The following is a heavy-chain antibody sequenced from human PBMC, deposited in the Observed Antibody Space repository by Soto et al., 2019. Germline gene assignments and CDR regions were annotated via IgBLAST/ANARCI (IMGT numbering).Heavy chain of an antibody. CDR3: ARVDSSGWPTRNAFDI. D-gene: IGHD6-19*01. Sequence: PGGSLRLSCAVSGFTFRSSPMSWVRRAPGKGLEWVSCINGSDDCKHYVDSVRGRFTISRDNAKNLLLLQMNSLRAEDTAVYYCARVDSSGWPTRNAFDIWGQGTMVTVSS. CDR2: INGSDDCK. V-gene: IGHV3-23*01. J-gene: IGHJ3*02. CDR1: GFTFRSSP.